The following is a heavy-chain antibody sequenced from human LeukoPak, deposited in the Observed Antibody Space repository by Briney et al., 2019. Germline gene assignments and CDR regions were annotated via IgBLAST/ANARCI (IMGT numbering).Heavy chain of an antibody. CDR3: ARIPYLYYYGMDA. J-gene: IGHJ6*02. CDR2: IYYSGST. V-gene: IGHV4-59*01. CDR1: GGSISSYY. Sequence: SETLSLTCTVSGGSISSYYWSWIRQPPGKGLEWIGYIYYSGSTNYNPSLKSRVTISVDTSKNQFSLKLSSVTAADTAVYYCARIPYLYYYGMDAWGQGTTVTVSS.